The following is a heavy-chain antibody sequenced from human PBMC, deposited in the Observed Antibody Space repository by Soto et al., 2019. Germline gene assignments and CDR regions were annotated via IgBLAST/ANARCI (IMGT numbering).Heavy chain of an antibody. J-gene: IGHJ4*02. Sequence: SVKVSCKASGAPFSSYAISWVRQAPGQGLEWMGGIIPIFGTANYAQKFQGRGTITADESTSTAYMELSSLRSEDTAVYYWARETSIAARPRFDYWGQGTLVTVSS. CDR3: ARETSIAARPRFDY. CDR2: IIPIFGTA. D-gene: IGHD6-6*01. V-gene: IGHV1-69*13. CDR1: GAPFSSYA.